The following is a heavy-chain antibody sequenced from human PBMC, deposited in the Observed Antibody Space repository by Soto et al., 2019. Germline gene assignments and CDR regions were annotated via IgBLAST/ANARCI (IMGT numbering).Heavy chain of an antibody. CDR3: ARVVVPAAIGWFDP. CDR2: IYYSGST. CDR1: GGSISSYY. D-gene: IGHD2-2*01. J-gene: IGHJ5*02. V-gene: IGHV4-59*01. Sequence: SETLSLTCTGSGGSISSYYWSWIRQPPGKGLEWIGYIYYSGSTNCNPSLKSRVTISVDTSKNQFSLKLSSVTAADTAVYYCARVVVPAAIGWFDPWGQGTLVTVSS.